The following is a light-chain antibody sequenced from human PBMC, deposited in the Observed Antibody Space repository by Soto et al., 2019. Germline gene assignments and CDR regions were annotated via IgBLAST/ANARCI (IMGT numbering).Light chain of an antibody. V-gene: IGKV3-15*01. J-gene: IGKJ4*01. CDR3: QQYSHWPPLT. CDR1: QSVSNN. CDR2: VAS. Sequence: EIVMTQSPATLSVSPGERATLSCRASQSVSNNLAWYQVKPGQPPRLLIYVASTRATGIPARFSGSGSGTEFTLTISSLQSEDVAVYYCQQYSHWPPLTFGGGTKVEI.